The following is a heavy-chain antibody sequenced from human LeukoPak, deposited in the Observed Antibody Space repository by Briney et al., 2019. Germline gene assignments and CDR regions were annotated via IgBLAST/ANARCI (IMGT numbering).Heavy chain of an antibody. V-gene: IGHV4-39*01. Sequence: SETLSLTCTVSGGSISSSSYYWGWIRQPPGQGLEWIGSIYYSGSTYYNPSLKSRVTISVDTSENQFSLKLSSVTAADTAVYYCASTVGYCSSTSCYYYYGMDVWGQGTTVTVSS. CDR3: ASTVGYCSSTSCYYYYGMDV. J-gene: IGHJ6*02. CDR2: IYYSGST. D-gene: IGHD2-2*01. CDR1: GGSISSSSYY.